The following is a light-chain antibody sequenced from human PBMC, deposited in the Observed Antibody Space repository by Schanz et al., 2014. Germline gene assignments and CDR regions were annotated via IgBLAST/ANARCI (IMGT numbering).Light chain of an antibody. CDR3: AAWDDSLNGLV. Sequence: QSALAQPASVSGSPGQSITISCTGTSGDVGSYNLVSWYQHHPGKAPKLIIYEDIKRPSGVPDRFSGSKSGTSASLAITGLQSEDEADYYCAAWDDSLNGLVFGGGTKLTVL. CDR2: EDI. J-gene: IGLJ3*02. CDR1: SGDVGSYNL. V-gene: IGLV2-14*02.